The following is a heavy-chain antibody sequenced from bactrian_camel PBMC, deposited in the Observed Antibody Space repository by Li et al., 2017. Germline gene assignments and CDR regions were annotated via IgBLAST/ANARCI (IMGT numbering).Heavy chain of an antibody. Sequence: HVQLVESGGGSVQAGGSLRLSCSISGDGYASPYCTGWIRQAPGKDREGVAAVDSDGSTIVADSVKGRFTISRDNAKNTLYLQMNSLKSEDTAMYYCAADRAGVACRSTRGDNYWGQGTQVTVS. CDR1: GDGYASPYC. V-gene: IGHV3S55*01. D-gene: IGHD3*01. CDR2: VDSDGST. J-gene: IGHJ4*01. CDR3: AADRAGVACRSTRGDNY.